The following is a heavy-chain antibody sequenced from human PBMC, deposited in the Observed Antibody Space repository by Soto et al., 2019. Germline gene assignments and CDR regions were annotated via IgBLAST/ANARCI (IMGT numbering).Heavy chain of an antibody. CDR2: ISTYNGDT. D-gene: IGHD2-21*01. CDR1: CYPFSRFG. J-gene: IGHJ6*02. V-gene: IGHV1-18*01. CDR3: AIIGLLLVSYYGLGG. Sequence: VQLVQSGAEVKKPGASVKVSGKASCYPFSRFGISFLRQAPGQGLGWMGGISTYNGDTNFAQKVQGRLTMTTDTSPSRAYKGRKALRSHVTAIYYYAIIGLLLVSYYGLGGWGQEATVTVSS.